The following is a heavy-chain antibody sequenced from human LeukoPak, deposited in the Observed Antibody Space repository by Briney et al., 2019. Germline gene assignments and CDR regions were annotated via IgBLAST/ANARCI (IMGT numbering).Heavy chain of an antibody. CDR2: IYHSGST. V-gene: IGHV4-30-2*01. J-gene: IGHJ6*02. CDR3: ARDHYYYYGMDV. CDR1: GGSISSGGYY. Sequence: PSQTLSLTCTVSGGSISSGGYYWSWIRQPPGKGLEWIGYIYHSGSTYYNPSLKSRVTISVDRSKNQFSLKLSSVTAADTAVYYCARDHYYYYGMDVWGQGTTVTVSS.